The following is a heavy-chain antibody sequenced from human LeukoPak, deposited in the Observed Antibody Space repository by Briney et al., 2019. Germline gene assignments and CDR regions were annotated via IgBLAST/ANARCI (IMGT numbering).Heavy chain of an antibody. CDR3: ARDRYDFWSGQDY. Sequence: PGGSLRLSCAASGFAFSSYAMHWVRQAPGKGLEWVANIKQDGSEKYYVDSVKGRFTISRDNAKNSLYLQMNSLRAEDTAVYYCARDRYDFWSGQDYWGQGTLVTVSS. D-gene: IGHD3-3*01. J-gene: IGHJ4*02. CDR2: IKQDGSEK. CDR1: GFAFSSYA. V-gene: IGHV3-7*01.